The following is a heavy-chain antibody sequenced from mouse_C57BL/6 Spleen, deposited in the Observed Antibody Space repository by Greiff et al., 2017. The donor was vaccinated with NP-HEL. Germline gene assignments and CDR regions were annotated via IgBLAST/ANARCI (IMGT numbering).Heavy chain of an antibody. Sequence: VKPGASVKLSCKASGYTFTSYWMQWVKQRPGQGLEWIGEIDPSDSYTNYNQKFKGKATLTVDTSSSTAYMQLSSLTSEDSAVYYCARRGYGSSYWGQGTTLTVSS. J-gene: IGHJ2*01. CDR1: GYTFTSYW. CDR2: IDPSDSYT. V-gene: IGHV1-50*01. CDR3: ARRGYGSSY. D-gene: IGHD1-1*01.